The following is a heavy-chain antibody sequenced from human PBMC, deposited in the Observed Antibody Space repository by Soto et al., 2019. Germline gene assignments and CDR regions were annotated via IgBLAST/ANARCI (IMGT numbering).Heavy chain of an antibody. CDR3: AREYTAWPLAYGLDV. D-gene: IGHD2-2*02. J-gene: IGHJ6*02. CDR1: GFTFSTYS. CDR2: ISSRSDI. V-gene: IGHV3-21*01. Sequence: GALRLSCVGSGFTFSTYSINWVRQAPGKGLEWVSSISSRSDIYYADSVKGRFTISRDNAKNSVSLQMNSLRAEDTAVYYCAREYTAWPLAYGLDVWGQGTTVTVSS.